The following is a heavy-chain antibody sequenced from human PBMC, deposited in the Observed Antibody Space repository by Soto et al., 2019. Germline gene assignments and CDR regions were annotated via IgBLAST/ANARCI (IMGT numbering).Heavy chain of an antibody. J-gene: IGHJ2*01. V-gene: IGHV1-69*06. CDR2: IIPIFGTA. CDR1: GGTFSSYA. D-gene: IGHD3-22*01. CDR3: ARTYYYDSSGYYSTDYWYFDL. Sequence: QVQLVQSGAEVQKPGSSVKVSCKASGGTFSSYAISWVRQAPGQGLEWMGGIIPIFGTANYAQKFQGRVTITADKSTSTAYMELSSLRSEDTAVYYCARTYYYDSSGYYSTDYWYFDLWGRGTLVTVSS.